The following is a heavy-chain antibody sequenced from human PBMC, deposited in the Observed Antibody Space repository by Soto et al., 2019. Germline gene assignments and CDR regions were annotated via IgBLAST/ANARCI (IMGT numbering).Heavy chain of an antibody. J-gene: IGHJ4*02. V-gene: IGHV3-49*04. CDR1: GFTFGDYA. CDR2: IRSNAYGGTT. CDR3: TRDTLCYDSSGCYFDY. Sequence: GGSLRLSCTASGFTFGDYAMSWVRQAPGKGLEWVGFIRSNAYGGTTEYAAAVKGRFTITRDDSKSIAYLQMNSMKTGDTAVYYCTRDTLCYDSSGCYFDYWGQGTLVTVSS. D-gene: IGHD3-22*01.